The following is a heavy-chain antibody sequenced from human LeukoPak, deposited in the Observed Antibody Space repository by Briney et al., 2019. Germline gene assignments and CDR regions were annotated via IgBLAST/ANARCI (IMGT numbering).Heavy chain of an antibody. D-gene: IGHD6-13*01. CDR3: ARRVGGWQQLVLLNLHAFDI. J-gene: IGHJ3*02. V-gene: IGHV4-34*01. CDR2: INHSGST. Sequence: SETLSLTCAVYGGSFSGYYWSWIRQPPGKGLEWIGEINHSGSTNYNPSLKSRVTISVDTSKNQFSLKLSSVTAADTAVYYCARRVGGWQQLVLLNLHAFDIWGQGTMVTVSS. CDR1: GGSFSGYY.